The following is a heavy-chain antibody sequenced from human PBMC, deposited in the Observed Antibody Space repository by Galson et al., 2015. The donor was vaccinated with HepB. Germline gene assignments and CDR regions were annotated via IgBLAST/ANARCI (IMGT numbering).Heavy chain of an antibody. D-gene: IGHD6-19*01. J-gene: IGHJ4*02. CDR3: ARVEQWLVVIDY. V-gene: IGHV3-49*04. CDR1: GFTFGDYA. Sequence: SLRLSCAASGFTFGDYAMSWVRQAPGKGLEWVGFIRSKAYGGTTEYAASVKGRFTISRDDSKSIAYLQMNSLKTEDTAVYYCARVEQWLVVIDYWGQGTLVTVSS. CDR2: IRSKAYGGTT.